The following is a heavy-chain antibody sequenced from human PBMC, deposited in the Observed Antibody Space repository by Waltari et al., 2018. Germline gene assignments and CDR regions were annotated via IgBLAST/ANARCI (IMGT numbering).Heavy chain of an antibody. CDR1: GYTFTSYG. J-gene: IGHJ6*02. V-gene: IGHV1-18*01. D-gene: IGHD3-22*01. CDR2: ISAYKGNT. CDR3: ARDAKYYYESSGYYLFGMDV. Sequence: QVQLVQSGAEVKKPGASVKVSCKASGYTFTSYGISWVRQAPGQGLEWMGWISAYKGNTNYAQKRQGRVTMTTDTSTSTAYMELRSRRSDDTAVYYWARDAKYYYESSGYYLFGMDVWGQGTTVTVSS.